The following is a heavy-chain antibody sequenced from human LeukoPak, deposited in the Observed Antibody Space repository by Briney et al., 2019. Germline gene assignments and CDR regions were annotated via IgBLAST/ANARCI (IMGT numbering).Heavy chain of an antibody. CDR3: ARSRKVAGPFDY. D-gene: IGHD6-19*01. J-gene: IGHJ4*02. CDR1: GGSISSYY. CDR2: IYYSGST. V-gene: IGHV4-59*01. Sequence: SETLSLTCTVSGGSISSYYWSWIRQPPGKGLEWIGYIYYSGSTNYNPSLKSQVTISVDTSKNQFSLKLSSVTAADTAVYYCARSRKVAGPFDYWGQGTLVTVSS.